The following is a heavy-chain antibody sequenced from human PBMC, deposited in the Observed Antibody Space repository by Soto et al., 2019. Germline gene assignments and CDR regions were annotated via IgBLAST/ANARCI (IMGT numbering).Heavy chain of an antibody. CDR2: FDPEDGET. CDR1: GYTFTGYY. J-gene: IGHJ4*02. Sequence: ASVKVSCKASGYTFTGYYMHWVRQAPGKGLEWMGGFDPEDGETIYAQKFQGRVTMTEDTSTDTAYMELSSLRSEDTAVYYCATGLDILTGCDYWGQGTLVTVSS. D-gene: IGHD3-9*01. CDR3: ATGLDILTGCDY. V-gene: IGHV1-24*01.